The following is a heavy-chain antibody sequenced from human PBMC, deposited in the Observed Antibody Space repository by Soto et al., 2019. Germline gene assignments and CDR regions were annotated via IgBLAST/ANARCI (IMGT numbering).Heavy chain of an antibody. Sequence: QVQLVQSGAEVKKPGSSVKVSCKASGGTFSSYAISWVRQAPGQGLEWMGGIIPIFGTANYAQKLQGRVPITAAQSTSTAFMEPGSPRSEDTAVYCRARGGAWDIVLVPPSPFAPWGQGTLVTVSS. D-gene: IGHD2-2*01. J-gene: IGHJ5*02. CDR2: IIPIFGTA. V-gene: IGHV1-69*12. CDR1: GGTFSSYA. CDR3: ARGGAWDIVLVPPSPFAP.